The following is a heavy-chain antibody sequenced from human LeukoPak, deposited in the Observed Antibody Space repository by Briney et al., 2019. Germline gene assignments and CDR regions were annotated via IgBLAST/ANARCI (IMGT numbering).Heavy chain of an antibody. J-gene: IGHJ5*01. CDR1: GYTFTNYY. CDR3: ARESGSYWWFDS. Sequence: ASVKVSCKASGYTFTNYYMHWVRQAPGQGLEWLGLITPSGGSTWYAQKFQGRVTMTRDMSTSTDYMELSSLRSEDTAVYYCARESGSYWWFDSWGQGTLVTVSS. CDR2: ITPSGGST. D-gene: IGHD1-26*01. V-gene: IGHV1-46*01.